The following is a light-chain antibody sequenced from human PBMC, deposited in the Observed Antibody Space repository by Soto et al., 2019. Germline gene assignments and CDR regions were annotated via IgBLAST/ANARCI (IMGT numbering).Light chain of an antibody. CDR1: QSVSNN. J-gene: IGKJ3*01. CDR3: QQYNYWPT. V-gene: IGKV3D-15*01. CDR2: GAS. Sequence: EIVLTQSPGTLSLSPGERATLSCRASQSVSNNYLAWYQQKPGQAPRLLIYGASNRATGIPDRFSGSGSGTEFTLSISSLQSEDFAVYYCQQYNYWPTFGPGTKVDIK.